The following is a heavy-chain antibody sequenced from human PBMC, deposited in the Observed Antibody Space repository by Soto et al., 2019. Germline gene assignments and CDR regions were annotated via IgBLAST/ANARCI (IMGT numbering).Heavy chain of an antibody. V-gene: IGHV3-9*01. CDR3: AKDRGLVLSFYFDY. CDR1: GFTFGDYA. D-gene: IGHD6-19*01. J-gene: IGHJ4*02. Sequence: EVQLVESGGGLVQPGRSLRLSCAASGFTFGDYAMHWVRQAPGKGLEWVSGISWNSGSIGYADSVKGRFTISRDNAKNSLYLQINSLRAGDTALYYCAKDRGLVLSFYFDYWGQGTLVTVSS. CDR2: ISWNSGSI.